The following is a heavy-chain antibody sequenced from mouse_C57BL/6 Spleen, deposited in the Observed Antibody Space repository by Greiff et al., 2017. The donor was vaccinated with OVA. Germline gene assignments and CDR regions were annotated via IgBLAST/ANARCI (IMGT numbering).Heavy chain of an antibody. CDR2: INYDGSST. Sequence: EVKVVESEGGLVQPGSSMKLSCTASGFTFSDYYMAWVRQVPEKGLEWVANINYDGSSTYYLDSLKSRFIISRDNAKNILYLQMSSLKSEDTATYNCARAQYDYGGAMDYWGQGTSVTVSS. D-gene: IGHD2-4*01. J-gene: IGHJ4*01. CDR1: GFTFSDYY. V-gene: IGHV5-16*01. CDR3: ARAQYDYGGAMDY.